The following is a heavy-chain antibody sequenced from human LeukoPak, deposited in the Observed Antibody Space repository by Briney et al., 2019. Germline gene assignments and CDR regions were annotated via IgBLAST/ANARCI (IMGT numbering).Heavy chain of an antibody. J-gene: IGHJ4*02. Sequence: GGSLRLSCAASGFTFSSYSMNWVRQAPGKGLEWVSSISSSSSYIYYADSVKGRFTISRDNAKKSLYLRMNSLSAEDTAVYYCARDWVLAAAGGFDYWGQGTLVTVSS. D-gene: IGHD6-13*01. CDR2: ISSSSSYI. CDR1: GFTFSSYS. CDR3: ARDWVLAAAGGFDY. V-gene: IGHV3-21*01.